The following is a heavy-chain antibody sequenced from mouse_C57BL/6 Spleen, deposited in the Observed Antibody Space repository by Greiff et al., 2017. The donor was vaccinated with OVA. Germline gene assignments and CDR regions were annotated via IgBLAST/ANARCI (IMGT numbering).Heavy chain of an antibody. CDR3: TRDRGDGLDAMDY. V-gene: IGHV5-9-1*02. CDR2: ISRGGDYI. CDR1: GFTFSSYA. Sequence: EVQGVESGAGLVKPGGSLKLSCAASGFTFSSYAMSWVRQTPEKGLEWVAYISRGGDYIYYADTVKGRFTISRDNARNTLYLQMSRLKSEDTAMYYGTRDRGDGLDAMDYWGQGTTVTVSS. D-gene: IGHD2-3*01. J-gene: IGHJ4*01.